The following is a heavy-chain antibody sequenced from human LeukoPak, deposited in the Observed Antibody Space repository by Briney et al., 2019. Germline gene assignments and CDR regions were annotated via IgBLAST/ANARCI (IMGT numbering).Heavy chain of an antibody. CDR1: GFTFSSYW. CDR3: ARSAFYGGTGYYYDY. J-gene: IGHJ4*02. Sequence: GGSLRLSCAASGFTFSSYWTHWVRQTPEKGLVWVSRINNHGSATNYADSVKGRFTVSRDNAQNTLYLQMSSLRAEDTAVCYCARSAFYGGTGYYYDYWGQGALVTVSS. CDR2: INNHGSAT. D-gene: IGHD3-22*01. V-gene: IGHV3-74*01.